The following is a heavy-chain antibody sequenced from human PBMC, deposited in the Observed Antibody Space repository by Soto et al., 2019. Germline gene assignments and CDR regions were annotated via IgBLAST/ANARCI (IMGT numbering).Heavy chain of an antibody. Sequence: SETLSLTCSVSGDSISNLDYFWAWIRQPPGQALEYIGYIYKSATTYYNPSFESRVAISVDTSKSQFSLNVTSVTAADTAVYFCARGRYCLTGSCFQKWFDSWGQGALVTVSS. CDR3: ARGRYCLTGSCFQKWFDS. J-gene: IGHJ5*01. CDR2: IYKSATT. D-gene: IGHD2-15*01. CDR1: GDSISNLDYF. V-gene: IGHV4-30-4*01.